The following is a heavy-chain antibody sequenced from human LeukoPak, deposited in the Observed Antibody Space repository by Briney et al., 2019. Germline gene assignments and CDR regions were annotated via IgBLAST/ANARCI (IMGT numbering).Heavy chain of an antibody. D-gene: IGHD3-22*01. CDR2: ISGSGGST. Sequence: SGGSLRLSCAASGFTFSSYAMSWGCRAPGKGLEWVSAISGSGGSTYYADSVKGRFTISRDNSKNTLYLQMNSLRAEDTAVYYCAKDYYDSSGYYYRYYYYYMDVWGKGTTVTVSS. CDR3: AKDYYDSSGYYYRYYYYYMDV. CDR1: GFTFSSYA. V-gene: IGHV3-23*01. J-gene: IGHJ6*03.